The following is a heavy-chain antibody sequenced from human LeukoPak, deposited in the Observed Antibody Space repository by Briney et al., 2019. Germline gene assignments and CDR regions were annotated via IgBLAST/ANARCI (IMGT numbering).Heavy chain of an antibody. V-gene: IGHV4-30-4*08. CDR3: ARGPSAGSWSYYYMDV. CDR1: GGSISSGDYY. CDR2: IYYSGST. D-gene: IGHD6-13*01. J-gene: IGHJ6*03. Sequence: SETLSLTCTVSGGSISSGDYYWSWIRQPPGKGLEWIGYIYYSGSTYYNPSLKSRVTISVDTSKNQFSLKLSSVTAADTAVYYCARGPSAGSWSYYYMDVWGKGTTVTVSS.